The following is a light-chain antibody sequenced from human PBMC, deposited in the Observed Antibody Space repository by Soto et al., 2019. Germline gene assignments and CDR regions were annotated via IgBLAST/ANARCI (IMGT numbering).Light chain of an antibody. CDR3: QLYGDSGIT. CDR2: GAS. V-gene: IGKV3-20*01. CDR1: QSVSRNF. Sequence: IVLTQSPGTLSFSPGERATLSRRASQSVSRNFIAWYQQKPGQAPRLLIYGASTRATGSPDRFSGSGSGTDFTLTIDRLEPEDFAVYHCQLYGDSGITFGGGTKVEIK. J-gene: IGKJ4*01.